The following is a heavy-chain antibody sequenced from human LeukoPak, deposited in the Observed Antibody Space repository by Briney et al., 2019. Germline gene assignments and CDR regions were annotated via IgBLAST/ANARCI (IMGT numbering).Heavy chain of an antibody. CDR2: INSDRSIT. D-gene: IGHD3-22*01. Sequence: GGSLRLSCAASGFTFSSYWMQWVRQAPGKGLVWVSGINSDRSITSYADSVKGRFTISRDNAKNTLYLQMNSLRGEDTAVYYCVKVGGSGYYPDIWGQGTMVTVSS. CDR1: GFTFSSYW. V-gene: IGHV3-74*01. J-gene: IGHJ3*02. CDR3: VKVGGSGYYPDI.